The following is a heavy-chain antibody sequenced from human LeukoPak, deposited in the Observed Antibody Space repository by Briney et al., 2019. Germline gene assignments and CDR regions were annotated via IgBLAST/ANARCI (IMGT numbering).Heavy chain of an antibody. J-gene: IGHJ5*02. CDR1: GFTFSSYW. Sequence: GGSLRLSCAASGFTFSSYWMSWVRQAPGKGLEWVANIKQDGSEKYYVDSVKGRFTIPRDNAKNSLYLQMNSLRAEDTAVYYCARGSPYYYDSSPFDPWGQGTLVTVSS. D-gene: IGHD3-22*01. CDR3: ARGSPYYYDSSPFDP. V-gene: IGHV3-7*01. CDR2: IKQDGSEK.